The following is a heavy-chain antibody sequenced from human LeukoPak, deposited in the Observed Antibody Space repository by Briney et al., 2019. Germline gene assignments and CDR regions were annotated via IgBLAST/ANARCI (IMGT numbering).Heavy chain of an antibody. D-gene: IGHD4-17*01. Sequence: ASVKVSCKASGGTFSSYAISWVRQAPGQGLEWMGGIIPIFGTANYAQKFQGRVTITADESTSTAYVELSSLRSEDTAVYYCANSPYGDSPVPFDYWGQGTLVTVSS. CDR2: IIPIFGTA. V-gene: IGHV1-69*13. CDR3: ANSPYGDSPVPFDY. CDR1: GGTFSSYA. J-gene: IGHJ4*02.